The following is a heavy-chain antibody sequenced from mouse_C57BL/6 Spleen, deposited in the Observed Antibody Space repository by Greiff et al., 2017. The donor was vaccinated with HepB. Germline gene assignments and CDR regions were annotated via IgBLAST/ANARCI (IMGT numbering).Heavy chain of an antibody. Sequence: QVQLQQSGAELARPGASVKMSCKASGYTFTSYTMHWVKQRPGQGLEWIGYINPSSGYTKYNQKFKDKATLTADKSSSTAYMQLSSLTSEDSAVYYCARPYYGNDGGDFDYWGQGTTRTVST. D-gene: IGHD2-2*01. CDR3: ARPYYGNDGGDFDY. J-gene: IGHJ2*01. V-gene: IGHV1-4*01. CDR2: INPSSGYT. CDR1: GYTFTSYT.